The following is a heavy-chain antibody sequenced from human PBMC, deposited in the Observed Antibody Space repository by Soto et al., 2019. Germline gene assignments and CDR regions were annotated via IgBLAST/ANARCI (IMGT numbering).Heavy chain of an antibody. CDR2: IGTAGDT. CDR3: ARMRYNWNYGGDFDY. CDR1: GFTFSSYD. D-gene: IGHD1-7*01. Sequence: PGGSLRLSCAASGFTFSSYDMHWVRQATGKGLEWVSAIGTAGDTYYPGSVKGRFTISRENAKNSLYLQMNSLRAGDTAVYYCARMRYNWNYGGDFDYWGQGTLVTVSS. V-gene: IGHV3-13*01. J-gene: IGHJ4*02.